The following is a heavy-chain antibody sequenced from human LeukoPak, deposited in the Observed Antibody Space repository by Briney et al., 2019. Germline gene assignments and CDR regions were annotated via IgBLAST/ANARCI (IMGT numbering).Heavy chain of an antibody. V-gene: IGHV3-33*01. CDR1: GFTFNSYG. D-gene: IGHD3-22*01. Sequence: GRSLRLSCAASGFTFNSYGMHWVRQAPGKGLEWVAVIWYDGSNKYYADSVKGRFTISRDNSKNTLYLQMNSLRAEDTAVYYCARERGWLNDHNWFDPGAQGTLVTVSS. CDR2: IWYDGSNK. CDR3: ARERGWLNDHNWFDP. J-gene: IGHJ5*02.